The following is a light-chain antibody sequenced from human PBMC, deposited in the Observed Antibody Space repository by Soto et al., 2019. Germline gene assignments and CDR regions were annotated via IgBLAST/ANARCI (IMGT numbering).Light chain of an antibody. CDR2: KAS. CDR3: QQYNSYKYT. CDR1: QSISSW. J-gene: IGKJ2*01. V-gene: IGKV1-5*03. Sequence: DIQMTQSPSTLSASVGDRVTITCRASQSISSWLAWYQQKPGKAPKLLIYKASSLESGVPSRFSGSRSGTEFTLTISSLQPDDFATYYCQQYNSYKYTFGQGTKVDIK.